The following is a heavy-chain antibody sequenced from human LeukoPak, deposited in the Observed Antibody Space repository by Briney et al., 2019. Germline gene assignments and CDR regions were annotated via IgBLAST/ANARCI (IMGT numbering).Heavy chain of an antibody. CDR2: ISGSGGST. J-gene: IGHJ3*02. V-gene: IGHV3-23*01. CDR1: GFTLSSYA. D-gene: IGHD2-2*01. Sequence: GGSLRLSCAASGFTLSSYAMSWVRQAPGKGLEWVSAISGSGGSTYYADSAKGRFTISRDNSKNTLYLQMNSLRAEDTAVYYCAKDLGQEVVPAAHDAFDIWGQGTMVTVSS. CDR3: AKDLGQEVVPAAHDAFDI.